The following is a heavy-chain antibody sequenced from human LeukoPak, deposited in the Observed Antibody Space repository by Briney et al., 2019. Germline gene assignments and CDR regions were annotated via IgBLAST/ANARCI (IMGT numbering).Heavy chain of an antibody. D-gene: IGHD3-3*01. V-gene: IGHV4-59*12. J-gene: IGHJ5*02. CDR2: IYYSGST. CDR1: GGSISSYY. CDR3: ARIGAHYDFWSGYYTGWFDP. Sequence: PSETLSLTCTVSGGSISSYYWSWIRQPPGKGLEWIGYIYYSGSTNYNPSLKSRVTISVDTSKNQFSLKLSSVTAADTAVYYCARIGAHYDFWSGYYTGWFDPWGQGTLVTVSS.